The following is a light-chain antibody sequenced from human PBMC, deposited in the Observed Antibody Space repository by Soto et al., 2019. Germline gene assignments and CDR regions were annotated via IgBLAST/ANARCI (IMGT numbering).Light chain of an antibody. CDR3: QKYGSSPFT. V-gene: IGKV3-20*01. CDR1: QSVSSSY. Sequence: EIVLTQSPGTLSLSPGERATLSCRASQSVSSSYLAWYQQKPGQAPRLLIYGASSRATGIPDRFSGSGSGKDFTLNISRLEPEDFAVYYCQKYGSSPFTFGPGTKVDIK. CDR2: GAS. J-gene: IGKJ3*01.